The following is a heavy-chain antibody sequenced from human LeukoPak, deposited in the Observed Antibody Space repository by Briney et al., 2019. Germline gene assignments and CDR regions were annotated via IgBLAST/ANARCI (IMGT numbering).Heavy chain of an antibody. Sequence: KPSETLSLTCAVSSYSISSGSYWGWIRQSPGKGLEWVGSNFHSGNSYYNPSLKSRLTMSVDTSKNQFSLKLTSVTAADTALYYCARVTYVDDMLYQYFDYWGQGILVTVSS. CDR2: NFHSGNS. V-gene: IGHV4-38-2*01. J-gene: IGHJ4*02. CDR1: SYSISSGSY. D-gene: IGHD4-17*01. CDR3: ARVTYVDDMLYQYFDY.